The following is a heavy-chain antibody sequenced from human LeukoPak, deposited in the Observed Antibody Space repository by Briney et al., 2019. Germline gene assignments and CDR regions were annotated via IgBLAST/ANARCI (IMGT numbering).Heavy chain of an antibody. CDR2: ISSSSSTI. CDR3: AREGYCSSTSCYTLYYYYYMDV. Sequence: PGGSLRLSCAASGFTFSSYSMNWVRQAPGKGLEWVSYISSSSSTIYYADSVKGRFTISRDNAKNSLYLQMNSLRAEDTAVYYCAREGYCSSTSCYTLYYYYYMDVWGKGTTVTVSS. V-gene: IGHV3-48*04. CDR1: GFTFSSYS. J-gene: IGHJ6*03. D-gene: IGHD2-2*02.